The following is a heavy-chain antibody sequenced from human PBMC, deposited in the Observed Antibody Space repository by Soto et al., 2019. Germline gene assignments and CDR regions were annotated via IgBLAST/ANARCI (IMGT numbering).Heavy chain of an antibody. CDR1: GGSISNSISTVY. D-gene: IGHD2-8*01. CDR2: IHYSGTT. V-gene: IGHV4-61*01. CDR3: ARESNGEFDY. Sequence: QVHLQESGPGLVKPSETLSLTCTVSGGSISNSISTVYWNWIRQSPGKGLEWIGYIHYSGTTNYSPSLKSRLTISLDTSKNQFSLRLSSVTAADTAMYYCARESNGEFDYWGQGTLVTVSS. J-gene: IGHJ4*02.